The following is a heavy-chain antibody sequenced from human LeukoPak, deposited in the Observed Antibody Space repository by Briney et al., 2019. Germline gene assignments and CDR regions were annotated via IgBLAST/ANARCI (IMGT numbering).Heavy chain of an antibody. CDR2: MNPNSGNT. CDR3: ARASSREWLLYEGNWFDP. CDR1: GYTFTSYD. D-gene: IGHD3-3*01. V-gene: IGHV1-8*01. J-gene: IGHJ5*02. Sequence: WASVKVSCKASGYTFTSYDINWVRQATGQGLEWMGWMNPNSGNTGYAQKFQGRVTMTRNTSISTAYMELSSLRSEDTAVYYCARASSREWLLYEGNWFDPWGQGTLVTVSS.